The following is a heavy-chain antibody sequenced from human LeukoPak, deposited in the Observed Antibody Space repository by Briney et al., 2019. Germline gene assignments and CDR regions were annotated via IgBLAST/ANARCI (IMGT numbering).Heavy chain of an antibody. CDR2: IYYSGST. Sequence: SETLSLTCTVSGGSISSHYWSWIRQPPGKGLEWIGYIYYSGSTNYNPSLKSRVTISVDTSKNQSSLKLSSVTAADTAVYYCARVCSSTSCYTSGGPYYYYYYMDVWGKGTTVTVSS. CDR1: GGSISSHY. CDR3: ARVCSSTSCYTSGGPYYYYYYMDV. J-gene: IGHJ6*03. D-gene: IGHD2-2*02. V-gene: IGHV4-59*11.